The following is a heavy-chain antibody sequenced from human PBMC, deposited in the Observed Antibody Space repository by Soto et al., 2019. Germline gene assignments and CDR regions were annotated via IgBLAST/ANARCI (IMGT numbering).Heavy chain of an antibody. Sequence: EVQLVESGGGLVKAGGSLRLSCAVSGFAFSSYSVNWVRQAPGKGLEWVSSISSSGDTYYADSVKGRLAISRDNAKNSLYLQITSLRVEDTAVYYCARGADYSNSNFDYWGQGTLVTVSS. J-gene: IGHJ4*02. CDR2: ISSSGDT. V-gene: IGHV3-21*01. CDR1: GFAFSSYS. D-gene: IGHD4-4*01. CDR3: ARGADYSNSNFDY.